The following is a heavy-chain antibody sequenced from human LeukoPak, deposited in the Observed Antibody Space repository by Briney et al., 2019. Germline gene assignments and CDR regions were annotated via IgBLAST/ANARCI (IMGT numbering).Heavy chain of an antibody. CDR1: GGTYA. Sequence: ASVKVSCKASGGTYAISWVRQAPGQGLEWMGWINTNTGNPTYAQDFTGRFVFSMDTSVSTAYLQINNLKAEDSAVYYCARDAAIINFDYWGQGTLVTVSS. V-gene: IGHV7-4-1*02. CDR3: ARDAAIINFDY. CDR2: INTNTGNP. J-gene: IGHJ4*02. D-gene: IGHD6-25*01.